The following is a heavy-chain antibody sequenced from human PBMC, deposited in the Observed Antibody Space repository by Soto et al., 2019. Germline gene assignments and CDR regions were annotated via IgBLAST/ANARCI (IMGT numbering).Heavy chain of an antibody. D-gene: IGHD3-10*01. Sequence: GGSLRLSCAAAGFTVSSNFMNWVRQAPGKGLEWVSVIYSGGTTYYADSVKGRFTISRDNSKNTVYLRMNRLRAEDTAVYYCTRDLNYGSGSYEGMDVWGQGTTVTVSS. CDR2: IYSGGTT. V-gene: IGHV3-53*01. CDR1: GFTVSSNF. J-gene: IGHJ6*02. CDR3: TRDLNYGSGSYEGMDV.